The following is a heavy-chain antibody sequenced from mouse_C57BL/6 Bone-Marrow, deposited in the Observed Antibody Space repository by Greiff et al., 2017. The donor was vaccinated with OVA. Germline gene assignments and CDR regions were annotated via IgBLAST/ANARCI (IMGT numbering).Heavy chain of an antibody. CDR1: GYTFTDYY. D-gene: IGHD4-1*01. Sequence: EVQLQQSGPELVKPGASVKISCKASGYTFTDYYMNWVKQSHGKSLEWIGVINPYNGGTSYNQKFKGKATLTVDKSSSTAYMELNSLTSEDSAVYYCARRNWDVGDYFDYWGQGTTLTVSS. CDR2: INPYNGGT. CDR3: ARRNWDVGDYFDY. J-gene: IGHJ2*01. V-gene: IGHV1-19*01.